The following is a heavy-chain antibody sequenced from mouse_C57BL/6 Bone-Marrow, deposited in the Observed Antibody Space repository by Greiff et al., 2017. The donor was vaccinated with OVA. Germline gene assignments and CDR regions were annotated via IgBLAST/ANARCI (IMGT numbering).Heavy chain of an antibody. CDR1: GYTFTDYE. D-gene: IGHD2-4*01. Sequence: QVQLQQSGAELVRPGASVTLSCKASGYTFTDYEMHWVKQTPAHGLEWIGAIDPETGGTAYNQKFKGKAILTADKSSSTAYMELRSLTSEDSAVYYCTRRNDYDVAWFAYWGQGTLVTVSA. V-gene: IGHV1-15*01. CDR3: TRRNDYDVAWFAY. J-gene: IGHJ3*01. CDR2: IDPETGGT.